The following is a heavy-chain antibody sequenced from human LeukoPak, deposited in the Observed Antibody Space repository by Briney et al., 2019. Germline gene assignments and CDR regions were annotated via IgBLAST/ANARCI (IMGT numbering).Heavy chain of an antibody. CDR2: ISSNGGST. V-gene: IGHV3-64*01. J-gene: IGHJ4*02. Sequence: GGSLRLSCAASGFTFSSYAMHWVRQAPGKGLEYVSAISSNGGSTYYANSVKGRFTISRDNSKNTLYLQMGSLRAEDMAVYYCARVLRFGGTYYFDYWGQGTLVTVSS. CDR3: ARVLRFGGTYYFDY. D-gene: IGHD3-10*01. CDR1: GFTFSSYA.